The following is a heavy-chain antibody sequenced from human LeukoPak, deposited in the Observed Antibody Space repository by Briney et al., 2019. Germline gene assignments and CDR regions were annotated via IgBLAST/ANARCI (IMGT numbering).Heavy chain of an antibody. Sequence: GGSLRLSCAASGFSFSSYAMSWVRQAPGKGLDGVSGIRDSGGSTYYADSVKGRFTISRDNSQNTLYLQVNSLRAEDTAIYYCAKAGDATSPGGSFDSWGQGTLVTVAS. CDR1: GFSFSSYA. V-gene: IGHV3-23*01. J-gene: IGHJ4*02. D-gene: IGHD3-16*01. CDR3: AKAGDATSPGGSFDS. CDR2: IRDSGGST.